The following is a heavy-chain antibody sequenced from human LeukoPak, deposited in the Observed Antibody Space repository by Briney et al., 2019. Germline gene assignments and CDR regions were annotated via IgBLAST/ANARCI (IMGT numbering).Heavy chain of an antibody. CDR2: INSDGSST. CDR3: ARVGYSYGLPYFDY. CDR1: GFTFSNAW. J-gene: IGHJ4*02. D-gene: IGHD5-18*01. Sequence: PGGSLRLSCAASGFTFSNAWMSWVRQAPGKGLVWVSRINSDGSSTSYADSVKGRFTISRDNAKNTLYLQMNSLRAEDTAVYYCARVGYSYGLPYFDYWGQGTLVTVSS. V-gene: IGHV3-74*01.